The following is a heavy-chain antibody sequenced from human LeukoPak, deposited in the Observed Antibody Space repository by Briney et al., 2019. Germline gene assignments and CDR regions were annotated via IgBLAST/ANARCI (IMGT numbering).Heavy chain of an antibody. Sequence: GGSLRLSCAASGFTFSSFSMTWVRQAPGKGLEWVSVISDNGGTTFYADSVRGRFTISRDNSKNTLYLQMNSLRAEDTAVYYCARDKQFLEWLSYMFDYWGQGTLVTVSS. J-gene: IGHJ4*02. CDR3: ARDKQFLEWLSYMFDY. D-gene: IGHD3-3*01. V-gene: IGHV3-23*01. CDR1: GFTFSSFS. CDR2: ISDNGGTT.